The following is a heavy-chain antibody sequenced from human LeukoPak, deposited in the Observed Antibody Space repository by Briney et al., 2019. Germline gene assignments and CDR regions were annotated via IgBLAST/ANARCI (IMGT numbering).Heavy chain of an antibody. CDR2: ISGSGGST. V-gene: IGHV3-23*01. J-gene: IGHJ4*02. Sequence: PGGSLRLSCAASGFTFSSYAMSWVRQAPGKGLEWVSAISGSGGSTYYADSVKGRFTISRDNAKNSLYLQMNSLRAEDTALYYCAKDKSRDGYNYPDYWGQGTLVTVSS. CDR3: AKDKSRDGYNYPDY. CDR1: GFTFSSYA. D-gene: IGHD5-24*01.